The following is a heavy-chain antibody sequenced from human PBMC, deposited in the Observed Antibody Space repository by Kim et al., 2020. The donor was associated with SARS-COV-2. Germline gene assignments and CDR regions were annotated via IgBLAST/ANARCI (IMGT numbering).Heavy chain of an antibody. D-gene: IGHD6-13*01. Sequence: GGSLRLSCAASGFTFSSYAMHWVRQAPGKGLEWVAVISYDGSNKYYADSVKGRFTISRDNSKNTLYLQMNSLRAEDTAVYYCARPLRGSSWVSFDYWGQG. J-gene: IGHJ4*02. CDR1: GFTFSSYA. CDR2: ISYDGSNK. CDR3: ARPLRGSSWVSFDY. V-gene: IGHV3-30*04.